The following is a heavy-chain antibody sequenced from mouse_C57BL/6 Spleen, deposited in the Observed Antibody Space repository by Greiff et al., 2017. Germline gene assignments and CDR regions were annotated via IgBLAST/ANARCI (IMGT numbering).Heavy chain of an antibody. Sequence: QVQLQQSGAELVMPGASVKLSCKASGYTFTSYWMHWVKQRPGQGLEWLGEIDPSDSYTNYNQKFKGKSTLTVDKSSSTAYMQLSSLTSEDSAVYYCARSEDTLFGDWGQGTTLTVSS. D-gene: IGHD5-1-1*01. CDR1: GYTFTSYW. CDR3: ARSEDTLFGD. J-gene: IGHJ2*01. CDR2: IDPSDSYT. V-gene: IGHV1-69*01.